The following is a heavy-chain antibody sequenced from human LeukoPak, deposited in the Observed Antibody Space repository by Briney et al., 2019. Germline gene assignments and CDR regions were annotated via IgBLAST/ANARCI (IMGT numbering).Heavy chain of an antibody. V-gene: IGHV3-21*01. D-gene: IGHD3-10*01. Sequence: PGGSLRLSCAASGFTFSSYSMNWVRQAPGKGLEWVSSISSSSSYIYYADSVKGRFTISRDNAKNSLYLQMNSLRAEDTAVYYCARDFGVRGVILPDYWGQGTLVTVSS. CDR2: ISSSSSYI. CDR1: GFTFSSYS. CDR3: ARDFGVRGVILPDY. J-gene: IGHJ4*02.